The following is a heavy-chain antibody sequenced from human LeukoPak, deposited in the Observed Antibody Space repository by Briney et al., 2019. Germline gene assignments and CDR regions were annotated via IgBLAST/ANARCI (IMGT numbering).Heavy chain of an antibody. CDR1: GFTFDDYA. V-gene: IGHV3-9*01. CDR3: ARVRGSSGYYSEYYFDY. Sequence: PGRSLRLSCAASGFTFDDYAMHWVRQAPGKGLEWVSGISWNSGSIGYADSVKGRFTISRDNAKNSLYLQMNSLRAEDTAVYYCARVRGSSGYYSEYYFDYWGQGTLVTVSS. CDR2: ISWNSGSI. J-gene: IGHJ4*02. D-gene: IGHD3-22*01.